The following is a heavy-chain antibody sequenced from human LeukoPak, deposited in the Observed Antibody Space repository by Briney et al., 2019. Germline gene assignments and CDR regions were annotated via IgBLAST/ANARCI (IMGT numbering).Heavy chain of an antibody. V-gene: IGHV3-23*01. Sequence: GGSLRLSCAASGFTFSSYAMSWVRQAPGKGLEWVSAISGSGGSTYYADSVKGRFTISRDNSKNTPYLQMNSLRAEDTAVYYCAKDLAVAVDGYFDYWGQGTLVTVSS. CDR1: GFTFSSYA. D-gene: IGHD6-19*01. J-gene: IGHJ4*02. CDR3: AKDLAVAVDGYFDY. CDR2: ISGSGGST.